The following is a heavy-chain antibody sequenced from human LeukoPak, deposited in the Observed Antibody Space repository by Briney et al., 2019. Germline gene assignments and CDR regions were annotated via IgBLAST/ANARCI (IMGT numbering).Heavy chain of an antibody. V-gene: IGHV4-4*02. CDR2: VYHSGST. Sequence: SGTLSLTCTVSGGSISSSNWWSWVRQPPGKGLEWIGEVYHSGSTNYNPSLKSRVTISVDKSKNQFSLKLSSVTAADTAVYYCAREERGYSYGSFDYWGQGTLVTVSS. J-gene: IGHJ4*02. CDR3: AREERGYSYGSFDY. D-gene: IGHD5-18*01. CDR1: GGSISSSNW.